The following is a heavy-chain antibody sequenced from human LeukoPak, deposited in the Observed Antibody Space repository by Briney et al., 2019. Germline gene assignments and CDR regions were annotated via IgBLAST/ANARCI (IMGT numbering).Heavy chain of an antibody. CDR2: IYYSGST. CDR1: GGSVSSGSYY. D-gene: IGHD2-2*01. Sequence: PSETPSLTCTVSGGSVSSGSYYWSWIRQRPGKGLEWIGYIYYSGSTNYNPSLKSRVTISVDTSKNQFSLKLSSVTAADTAVYYYARDVGYCSSTSCAWVTDYWGQGTLVTVSS. V-gene: IGHV4-61*01. J-gene: IGHJ4*02. CDR3: ARDVGYCSSTSCAWVTDY.